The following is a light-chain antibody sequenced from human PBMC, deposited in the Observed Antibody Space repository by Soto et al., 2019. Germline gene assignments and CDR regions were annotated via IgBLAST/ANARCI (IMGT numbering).Light chain of an antibody. Sequence: QSVLTQPASVSGSPGQSITISCTGTSSDIGGHDDVSWYQQHPGKVPKLLIYGVTDRPSGVSNRFSGSKSGDVASLTISGLQAEDEADYYSCSYTSDLTPYVFGTGTKVTVL. V-gene: IGLV2-14*03. J-gene: IGLJ1*01. CDR2: GVT. CDR3: CSYTSDLTPYV. CDR1: SSDIGGHDD.